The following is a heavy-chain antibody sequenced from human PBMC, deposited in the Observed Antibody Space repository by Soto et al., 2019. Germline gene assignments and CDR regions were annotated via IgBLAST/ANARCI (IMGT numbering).Heavy chain of an antibody. CDR1: GGSISNYY. CDR2: IYTGGST. D-gene: IGHD6-19*01. CDR3: ARASAGPPAGPSWIMPFDY. V-gene: IGHV4-4*07. Sequence: PSETLSLTCTVCGGSISNYYWSWIRQPAGKGLDWIGRIYTGGSTNYNPSLKSRVTMSTDTSKNQFSLRLTSVTAADTAVYYCARASAGPPAGPSWIMPFDYWGQGALVT. J-gene: IGHJ4*02.